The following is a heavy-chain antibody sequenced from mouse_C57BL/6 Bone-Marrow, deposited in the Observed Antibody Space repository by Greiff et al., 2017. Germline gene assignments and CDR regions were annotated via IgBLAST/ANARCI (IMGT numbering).Heavy chain of an antibody. D-gene: IGHD2-13*01. Sequence: EVMLVESGPELVKPGASVKMSCKASGYTFTDYYMHWVKQSHGKSLEWIGYLYPNNGGNGYNPKFTGNATLTVDKSSSTDYIELRSLTSEDSAVYYCARVRHYYGDCWFAYWGQGTLVTVSA. V-gene: IGHV1-34*01. J-gene: IGHJ3*01. CDR1: GYTFTDYY. CDR3: ARVRHYYGDCWFAY. CDR2: LYPNNGGN.